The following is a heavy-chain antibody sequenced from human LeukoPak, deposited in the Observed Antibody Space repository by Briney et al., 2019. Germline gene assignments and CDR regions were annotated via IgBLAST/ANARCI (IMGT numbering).Heavy chain of an antibody. CDR3: AKGRYCSSTGRHYFFDN. V-gene: IGHV3-23*01. CDR2: ISGSGDST. CDR1: GFTFSSHA. Sequence: PGGSLRLSCTASGFTFSSHAMSWVRQAPGKGLDWFSAISGSGDSTYHADSVKGRFNISRDNSKNTLYLQMNSLRAEDTAVYYCAKGRYCSSTGRHYFFDNWGQGTLVTVSS. J-gene: IGHJ4*02. D-gene: IGHD2-2*01.